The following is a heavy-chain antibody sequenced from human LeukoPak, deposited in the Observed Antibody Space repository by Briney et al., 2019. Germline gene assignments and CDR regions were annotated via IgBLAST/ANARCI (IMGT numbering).Heavy chain of an antibody. CDR2: IKQDGSEK. Sequence: GGSLRLSCAASGFTVSGYWMSWVRQAPGKGLEWVANIKQDGSEKNYVDSVKGRLTTSRDNAKNSLFLQMNSLRAEDTAVYYCARAPYSSSWRLYYYYYMDVWGKGTTVTISS. CDR3: ARAPYSSSWRLYYYYYMDV. CDR1: GFTVSGYW. V-gene: IGHV3-7*01. J-gene: IGHJ6*03. D-gene: IGHD6-13*01.